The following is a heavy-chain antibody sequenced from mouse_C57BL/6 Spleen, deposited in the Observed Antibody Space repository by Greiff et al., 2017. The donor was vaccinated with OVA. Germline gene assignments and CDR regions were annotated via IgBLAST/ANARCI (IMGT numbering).Heavy chain of an antibody. CDR1: GYTFTDYE. V-gene: IGHV1-15*01. CDR3: TRGLLGY. D-gene: IGHD1-1*01. Sequence: VQLQESGAELVRPGASVTLSCKASGYTFTDYEMHWVKQTPVHGLEWIGAIDPETGGTAYNQKFKGKAILTADKSSSPAYMELRSLTSEDSAVYYCTRGLLGYWGQGTTLTVSS. J-gene: IGHJ2*01. CDR2: IDPETGGT.